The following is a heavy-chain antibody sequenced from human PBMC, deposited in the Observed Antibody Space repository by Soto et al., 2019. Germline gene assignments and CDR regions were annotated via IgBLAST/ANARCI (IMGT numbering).Heavy chain of an antibody. CDR2: INYSEDT. V-gene: IGHV4-34*01. J-gene: IGHJ5*02. CDR3: PSHNDYLSGSHRNWIGI. D-gene: IGHD3-16*01. CDR1: RGALSGYS. Sequence: PSETLSLTCAVYRGALSGYSWNWIRQPPGKGLEWIGEINYSEDTNPTYNPSLKSRVTISADRTNNQLFLRLTSVTAADTAIYSCPSHNDYLSGSHRNWIGIWGQGTPVTVSS.